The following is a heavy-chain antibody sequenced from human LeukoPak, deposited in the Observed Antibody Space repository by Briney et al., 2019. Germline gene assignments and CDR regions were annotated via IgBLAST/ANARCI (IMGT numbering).Heavy chain of an antibody. CDR3: AKNSMIVVVSESLDY. CDR1: GFTFSSYG. Sequence: PGGSQRLSCAASGFTFSSYGMSWVRQAPGKGLEWVSSISGTGGSTYYADSVKGRFTISRGNSKNTLYLQMNSLRAEDTAVYYCAKNSMIVVVSESLDYWGQGTLVTVSS. J-gene: IGHJ4*02. CDR2: ISGTGGST. D-gene: IGHD3-22*01. V-gene: IGHV3-23*01.